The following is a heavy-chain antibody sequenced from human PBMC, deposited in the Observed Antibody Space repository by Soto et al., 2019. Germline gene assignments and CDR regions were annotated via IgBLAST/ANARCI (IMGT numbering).Heavy chain of an antibody. CDR2: IYYSGST. V-gene: IGHV4-39*01. D-gene: IGHD5-18*01. J-gene: IGHJ4*02. Sequence: QLQLQESGPGLVKPSETLSLTCTVSGGSISSSNYYWGWIRQPPGKGLEWIGTIYYSGSTYYNPSLKSRVPISVDTSKNQFSLKLSSVTAADTAVYYCASITAMVPRFDYWGQGTLVTVSS. CDR3: ASITAMVPRFDY. CDR1: GGSISSSNYY.